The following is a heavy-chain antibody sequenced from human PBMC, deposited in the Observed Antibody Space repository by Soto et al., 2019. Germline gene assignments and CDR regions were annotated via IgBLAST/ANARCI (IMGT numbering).Heavy chain of an antibody. CDR2: IIPIFGTA. V-gene: IGHV1-69*13. CDR3: ARAPTYGDYAPSDYYYGMDV. Sequence: ASVKVYCKASGGTFSSYAISWVRQAPGQGLEWMGGIIPIFGTANYAQKFQGRVTITADESTSTAYMELSSLRSEDTAVYYCARAPTYGDYAPSDYYYGMDVWGQGTTVTVSS. J-gene: IGHJ6*02. CDR1: GGTFSSYA. D-gene: IGHD4-17*01.